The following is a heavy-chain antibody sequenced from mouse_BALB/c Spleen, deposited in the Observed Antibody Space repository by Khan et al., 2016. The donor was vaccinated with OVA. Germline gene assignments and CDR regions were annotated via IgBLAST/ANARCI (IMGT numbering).Heavy chain of an antibody. CDR1: GFSLTGYG. D-gene: IGHD2-4*01. J-gene: IGHJ4*01. CDR2: IWGDGST. CDR3: AREIYYDYAYYYAMDY. Sequence: QVQLQQSGPGLVAPSQSLSITCTVSGFSLTGYGVNWVRQPPGKGLEWLGMIWGDGSTDYNSALKTSLSISKDNSKSQVFLKMNSLHTDDTARYYCAREIYYDYAYYYAMDYWGKGTSVTVSS. V-gene: IGHV2-6-7*01.